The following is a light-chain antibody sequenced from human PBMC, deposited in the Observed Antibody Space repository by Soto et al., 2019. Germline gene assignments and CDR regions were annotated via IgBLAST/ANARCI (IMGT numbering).Light chain of an antibody. CDR3: SSYAGSNSVV. J-gene: IGLJ2*01. CDR1: SSDVGGYNY. V-gene: IGLV2-8*01. CDR2: EVS. Sequence: QSALTQPASASGSTGESVTISCTGTSSDVGGYNYVSWYQQHPGKAPKLMIYEVSKRPSGVPDRFSGSKSGNTASLTVSGLQAEDEADYYCSSYAGSNSVVFGGGTKLTVL.